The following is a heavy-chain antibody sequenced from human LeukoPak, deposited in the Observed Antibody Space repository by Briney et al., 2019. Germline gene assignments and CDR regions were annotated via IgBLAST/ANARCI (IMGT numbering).Heavy chain of an antibody. D-gene: IGHD1-26*01. CDR3: ARVTVGASYGMDV. CDR2: TYSGGNT. Sequence: GGSLRLSCAVSGFTVSNNYMSWVRQAPGKGLEWVSFTYSGGNTYYADSVKGRFTISRDNSKSTLYLQMNSLRAEDTAVYYCARVTVGASYGMDVWGQGTTVTVSS. V-gene: IGHV3-53*01. J-gene: IGHJ6*02. CDR1: GFTVSNNY.